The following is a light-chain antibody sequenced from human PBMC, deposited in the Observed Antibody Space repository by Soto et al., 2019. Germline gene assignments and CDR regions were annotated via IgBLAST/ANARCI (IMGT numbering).Light chain of an antibody. CDR2: EGS. CDR3: CSYAGSSTLV. Sequence: QSALTQPASVSGSPGQSITISCTGTSSDVGSYNLVSWYQQYPGEAPKLMIYEGSKRPSGVSNRFSGSKSGNTASLTISGLQAEDEADYYCCSYAGSSTLVFGGGTKLTVL. V-gene: IGLV2-23*01. J-gene: IGLJ2*01. CDR1: SSDVGSYNL.